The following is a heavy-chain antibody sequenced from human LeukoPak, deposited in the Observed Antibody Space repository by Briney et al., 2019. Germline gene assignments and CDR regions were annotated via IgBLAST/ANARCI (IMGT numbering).Heavy chain of an antibody. D-gene: IGHD3-3*01. Sequence: GASVKVSCKASGYTFTSYDINWVRQATGQGLEGMGWMNPNSGNTGYAQKFQGRVTMTWSTSISTAYMELRSLRSEDTAVYYCARDRVVLGSDPWGQGTLVTVSS. V-gene: IGHV1-8*01. CDR3: ARDRVVLGSDP. CDR2: MNPNSGNT. J-gene: IGHJ5*02. CDR1: GYTFTSYD.